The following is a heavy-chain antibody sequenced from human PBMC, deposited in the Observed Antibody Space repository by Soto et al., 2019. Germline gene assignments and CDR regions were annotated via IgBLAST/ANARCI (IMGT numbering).Heavy chain of an antibody. D-gene: IGHD5-12*01. CDR2: IIPILGIA. CDR1: GGTFSSYT. J-gene: IGHJ4*02. CDR3: ASVLVATHPLPFDY. Sequence: SVKVSCKASGGTFSSYTISWVRQAPGQGLEWMGRIIPILGIANYAQKFQGRVTITADKSTSTAYMELSSLRSEDTAVYYCASVLVATHPLPFDYWGQGTLVTVSS. V-gene: IGHV1-69*02.